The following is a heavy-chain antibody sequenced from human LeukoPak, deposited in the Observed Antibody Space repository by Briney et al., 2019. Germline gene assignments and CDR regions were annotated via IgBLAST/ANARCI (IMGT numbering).Heavy chain of an antibody. J-gene: IGHJ4*02. V-gene: IGHV3-21*01. Sequence: GGSLRLSCAASGFTFSSYSMNWARQAPGKGLEWVSSISSSSSYIYYADSVKGRFTISRDNAKNSLYLQMNSLRAEDTAVYYCASNGAYGNNYFDYWGQGTLVTVSS. CDR1: GFTFSSYS. CDR3: ASNGAYGNNYFDY. D-gene: IGHD1/OR15-1a*01. CDR2: ISSSSSYI.